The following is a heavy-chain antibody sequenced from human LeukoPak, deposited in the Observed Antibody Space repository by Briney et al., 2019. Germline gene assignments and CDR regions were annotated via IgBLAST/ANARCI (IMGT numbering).Heavy chain of an antibody. D-gene: IGHD4-17*01. J-gene: IGHJ4*02. Sequence: GGSLRLSCAASGFTFSSYGMHWVRQAPGKGLEWVAVISYDGSNKYYADSMKGRFTVSRDNSKNTLYLQMNSLRAEDTAVYYCAKDDYGDYYYFDYWGQGTLVTVSS. V-gene: IGHV3-30*18. CDR2: ISYDGSNK. CDR1: GFTFSSYG. CDR3: AKDDYGDYYYFDY.